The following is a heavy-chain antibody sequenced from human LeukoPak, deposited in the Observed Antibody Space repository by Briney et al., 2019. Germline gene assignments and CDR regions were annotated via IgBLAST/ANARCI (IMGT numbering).Heavy chain of an antibody. CDR2: IYTSGST. J-gene: IGHJ3*02. V-gene: IGHV4-4*07. Sequence: SQTLSLTSTVSGGSISSYYCSWIRQPAGEGREWIWRIYTSGSTNYTPSLKSRVTMSVDTSKNRFSLKLSSVSAADTAVYYCASDYYDSSGYPTDAFDIWGQGTMVTVSS. CDR3: ASDYYDSSGYPTDAFDI. CDR1: GGSISSYY. D-gene: IGHD3-22*01.